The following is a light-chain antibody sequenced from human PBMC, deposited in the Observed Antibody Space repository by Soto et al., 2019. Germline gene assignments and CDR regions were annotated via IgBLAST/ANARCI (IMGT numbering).Light chain of an antibody. J-gene: IGLJ1*01. CDR3: STYTSSTTPLYV. V-gene: IGLV2-14*01. CDR2: DVS. CDR1: SSDVGAYNY. Sequence: QSVLTQPASVSGSPGQSIAISCTGSSSDVGAYNYVSWYQQHPGKAPKLMIYDVSNRPSGISNRFSGSKSGNTASLTISGLQGEDGADYYCSTYTSSTTPLYVFGTGTKVPVL.